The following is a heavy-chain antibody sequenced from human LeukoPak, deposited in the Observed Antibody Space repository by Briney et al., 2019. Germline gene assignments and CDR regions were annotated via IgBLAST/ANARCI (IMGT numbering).Heavy chain of an antibody. CDR3: ARAYCGGDCYSYYFDY. Sequence: GGSLRLSCAASGFTFSSYGMHWVRQAPGKGLEWVAVIWYDGSNKYYADSVKGRFTISRGNSKNTLYLQMNSLRAEDTAVYYCARAYCGGDCYSYYFDYWGQGTLVTVSS. V-gene: IGHV3-33*01. D-gene: IGHD2-21*02. J-gene: IGHJ4*02. CDR2: IWYDGSNK. CDR1: GFTFSSYG.